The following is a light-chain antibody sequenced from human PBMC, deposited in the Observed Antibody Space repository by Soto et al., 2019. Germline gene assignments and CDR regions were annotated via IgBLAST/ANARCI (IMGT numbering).Light chain of an antibody. CDR3: QQYGSSPTT. Sequence: EIVLTQSPGTLSLSPGERATLSCRASQSVSNNYLAWYQQKPGRAPRLLIYGASSGATGIPDRFSGSASGTDFTLTITRLEPEDFAVYYCQQYGSSPTTFGQGTKVEIK. CDR1: QSVSNNY. V-gene: IGKV3-20*01. CDR2: GAS. J-gene: IGKJ1*01.